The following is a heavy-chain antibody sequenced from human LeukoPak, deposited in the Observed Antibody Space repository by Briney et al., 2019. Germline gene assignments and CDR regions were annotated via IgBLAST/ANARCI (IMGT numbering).Heavy chain of an antibody. CDR2: VNSDGSGT. J-gene: IGHJ4*02. V-gene: IGHV3-74*01. D-gene: IGHD5-12*01. Sequence: GGSLRLSCAASGFTFSSYWMHWVRQAPGKGLVWVSRVNSDGSGTTYADSVKGRFTISRDNAKNTLYLQMNSLRAVDTAVYYCARESKYSGYPFDYWGQGTLVTVSS. CDR1: GFTFSSYW. CDR3: ARESKYSGYPFDY.